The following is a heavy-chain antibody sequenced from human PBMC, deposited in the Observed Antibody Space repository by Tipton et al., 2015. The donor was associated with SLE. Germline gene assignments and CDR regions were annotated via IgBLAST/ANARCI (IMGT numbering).Heavy chain of an antibody. V-gene: IGHV4-61*09. Sequence: TLSLTCTVSGGSISSGSYYWSWIRQPAGKELEWIGHFYATGSTNYNPSLKSRVTISGDTSKNQFSLQLTSVTAADTAVYYCARDSTRWSFWGQGTLVTVSS. J-gene: IGHJ4*02. CDR2: FYATGST. CDR3: ARDSTRWSF. D-gene: IGHD2/OR15-2a*01. CDR1: GGSISSGSYY.